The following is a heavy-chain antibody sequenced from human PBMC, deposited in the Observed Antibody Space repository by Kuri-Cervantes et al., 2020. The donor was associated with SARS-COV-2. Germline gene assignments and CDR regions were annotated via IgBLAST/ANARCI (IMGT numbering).Heavy chain of an antibody. D-gene: IGHD3-9*01. Sequence: ASVKVSCKASGYTFTSYDINWVRQATGQGLEWMGWMNPSSGNTGYAQKFQGRVTMTRNTSISTAYMELSSLRSEDTAVYYCASGYILTGYYMAHYYYGMDVWGQGTTVTVSS. CDR3: ASGYILTGYYMAHYYYGMDV. CDR2: MNPSSGNT. V-gene: IGHV1-8*01. CDR1: GYTFTSYD. J-gene: IGHJ6*02.